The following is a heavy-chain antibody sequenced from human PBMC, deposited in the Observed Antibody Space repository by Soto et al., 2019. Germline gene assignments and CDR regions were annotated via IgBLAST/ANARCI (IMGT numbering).Heavy chain of an antibody. CDR3: ARLPHPGIAVAGTVY. J-gene: IGHJ4*02. CDR2: IKQDGSEQ. V-gene: IGHV3-7*05. Sequence: EVLLVESGGGLVQPGGSLRLSCAASGFTFITYWMSWVRQAPGKGLEWVAHIKQDGSEQFYVDSVKGRFTISRDNAKNSLSLQMNSLRAEDTAVYFCARLPHPGIAVAGTVYWGQGTLVTVSS. CDR1: GFTFITYW. D-gene: IGHD6-19*01.